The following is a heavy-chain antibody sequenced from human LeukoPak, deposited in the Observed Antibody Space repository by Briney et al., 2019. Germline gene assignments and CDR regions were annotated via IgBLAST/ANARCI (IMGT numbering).Heavy chain of an antibody. CDR2: INSDGSSP. Sequence: GGSLRLSCAASGFTFSSYWMHWVRQAPGKGLVWVSCINSDGSSPSYADSVKGRFTISRDNAKNSLYLQMNSLRAEDTAVYYCARDPPPHDYGDRSDYWGQGTLVTVSS. CDR3: ARDPPPHDYGDRSDY. D-gene: IGHD4-17*01. CDR1: GFTFSSYW. V-gene: IGHV3-74*01. J-gene: IGHJ4*02.